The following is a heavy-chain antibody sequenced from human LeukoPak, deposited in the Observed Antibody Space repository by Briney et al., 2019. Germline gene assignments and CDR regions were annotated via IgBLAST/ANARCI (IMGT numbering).Heavy chain of an antibody. D-gene: IGHD3-10*01. CDR1: GGSITNYY. V-gene: IGHV4-31*03. J-gene: IGHJ4*02. CDR3: ARMSGSGLTDY. CDR2: IYYSGNT. Sequence: PSQTLSLTCTVSGGSITNYYWSWFRQRPGKGLEWIGYIYYSGNTYYNPSLESRIIISIDTSKSQFSLKLSPVTAADTAFYYCARMSGSGLTDYWGQGTLVTVSS.